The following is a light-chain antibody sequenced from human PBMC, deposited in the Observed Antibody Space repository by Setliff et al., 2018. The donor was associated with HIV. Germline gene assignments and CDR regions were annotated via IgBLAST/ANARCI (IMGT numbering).Light chain of an antibody. CDR2: NVN. Sequence: QSVLTQPASVSGSPGQSITISCSGTSSDVGHSTHVSWHQQNPGIAPRLIIYNVNYRPSGVSHRFSGSKSGNTASLTISGLQAEDEADYYCSSYTMYTPVIFGGGTKVTVL. CDR3: SSYTMYTPVI. V-gene: IGLV2-14*03. CDR1: SSDVGHSTH. J-gene: IGLJ2*01.